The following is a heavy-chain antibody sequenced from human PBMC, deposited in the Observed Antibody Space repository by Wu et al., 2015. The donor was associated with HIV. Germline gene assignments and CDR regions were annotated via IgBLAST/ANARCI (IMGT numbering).Heavy chain of an antibody. CDR2: INPNSGGT. D-gene: IGHD3-22*01. J-gene: IGHJ6*02. CDR1: GYTFTGYY. Sequence: QVQLVQSGAEVKKPGASVKVSCKASGYTFTGYYMHWVRQAPGQGLEWMGWINPNSGGTNYAQKFQGRVTMTRDTSISTAYMELSRLRSDDTAVYYCARDWGYYYDSSYYYGMDVWGQGTTVTVSS. V-gene: IGHV1-2*02. CDR3: ARDWGYYYDSSYYYGMDV.